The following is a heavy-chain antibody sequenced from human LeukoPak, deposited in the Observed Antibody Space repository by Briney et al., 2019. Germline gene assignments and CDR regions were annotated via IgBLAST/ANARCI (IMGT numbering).Heavy chain of an antibody. D-gene: IGHD2-15*01. CDR3: ARDGGGSLYGMDV. CDR2: ICSSGSA. J-gene: IGHJ6*02. CDR1: GGSISSGVYY. V-gene: IGHV4-31*03. Sequence: SETLSLTCTVSGGSISSGVYYWSWIRQRPGEGLQWIGYICSSGSAYYNPSLKSRVTMSIDTSNNQFSLKLNSVTAADTAVYYCARDGGGSLYGMDVWGQGTTVTVSS.